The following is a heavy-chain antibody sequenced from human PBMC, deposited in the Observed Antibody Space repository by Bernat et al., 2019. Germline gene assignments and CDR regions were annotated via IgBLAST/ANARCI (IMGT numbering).Heavy chain of an antibody. CDR2: TYYRSKWYN. Sequence: QVQLQQSGPGLVKPSQTLSLTCAISGDSVSSNSAAWNWIRQSPSRGLEWLGRTYYRSKWYNDYAVSVKSRITINPDTSKNQFSLQLNSVTPEDTAVYYCARLLRGAVATSRVAGYYYYMDVWGKGTTVTVSS. CDR3: ARLLRGAVATSRVAGYYYYMDV. D-gene: IGHD5-12*01. V-gene: IGHV6-1*01. CDR1: GDSVSSNSAA. J-gene: IGHJ6*03.